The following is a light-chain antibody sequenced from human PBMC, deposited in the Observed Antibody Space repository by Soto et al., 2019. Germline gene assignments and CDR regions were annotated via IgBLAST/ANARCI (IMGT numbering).Light chain of an antibody. CDR3: QRYNSAPWT. Sequence: DIQMTQSPSSLSASVGDRVTITCRARQGINNYLAWYQQKPGKVPKLLIYAASTLQSGVPSRFSGSGSGTDFTLTISSLQPEDGATYYCQRYNSAPWTFGQGTKVEIK. CDR1: QGINNY. V-gene: IGKV1-27*01. CDR2: AAS. J-gene: IGKJ1*01.